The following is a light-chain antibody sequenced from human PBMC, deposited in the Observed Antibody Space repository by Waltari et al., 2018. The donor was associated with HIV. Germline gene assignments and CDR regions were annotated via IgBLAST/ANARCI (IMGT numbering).Light chain of an antibody. J-gene: IGKJ1*01. CDR3: HQHNYSPRS. CDR2: GAS. Sequence: VMTQSRATLSVSPGGSATISCRTSDSIGNNLIWYQQRPGQAPRVLIYGASTRAPGIPGRITGSGSGTEFTLTINNLQPEDTAVYYCHQHNYSPRSFGQGTRVDLK. V-gene: IGKV3-15*01. CDR1: DSIGNN.